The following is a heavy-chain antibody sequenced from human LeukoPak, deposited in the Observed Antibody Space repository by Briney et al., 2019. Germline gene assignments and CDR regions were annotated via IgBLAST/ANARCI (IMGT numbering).Heavy chain of an antibody. D-gene: IGHD3-3*01. CDR1: GFTFSSYW. J-gene: IGHJ6*02. V-gene: IGHV4-34*01. CDR3: ARASYYDFWSGYYTGMDV. Sequence: GSLRLSCAASGFTFSSYWMSWIRQPPGKGLEWIGEINHSGSTNYNPSLKSRVTISVDTSKNQFSLKLSSVTAADTAVYYCARASYYDFWSGYYTGMDVWGQGTTVTVSS. CDR2: INHSGST.